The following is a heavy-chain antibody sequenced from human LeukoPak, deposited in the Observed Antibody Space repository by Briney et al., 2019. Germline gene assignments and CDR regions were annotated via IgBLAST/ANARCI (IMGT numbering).Heavy chain of an antibody. D-gene: IGHD4-23*01. CDR2: VYYSGST. V-gene: IGHV4-59*01. J-gene: IGHJ4*02. CDR1: GGSISSYY. Sequence: SETLSLTCTVAGGSISSYYWSWIRQPPGKGLEWIGYVYYSGSTNYNPSLKSRVTISADTSKNQFSLKLSSVTAADTAFYYCARDYGGKFDYWGQGTLVTVSS. CDR3: ARDYGGKFDY.